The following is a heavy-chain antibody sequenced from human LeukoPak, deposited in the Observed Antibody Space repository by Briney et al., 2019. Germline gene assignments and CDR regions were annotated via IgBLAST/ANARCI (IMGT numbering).Heavy chain of an antibody. J-gene: IGHJ6*02. D-gene: IGHD5-12*01. CDR3: AREESGYDYYYYYYGMDV. CDR1: GFTFSDYY. CDR2: ISSSGSTI. V-gene: IGHV3-11*04. Sequence: GGSLRLSCAASGFTFSDYYMSWIRQAPGKGLEWVSYISSSGSTIYYADSVKGRFTISRDNAKNSLYLQMNSLRAEDTAVYYCAREESGYDYYYYYYGMDVWGQGTTVTVSS.